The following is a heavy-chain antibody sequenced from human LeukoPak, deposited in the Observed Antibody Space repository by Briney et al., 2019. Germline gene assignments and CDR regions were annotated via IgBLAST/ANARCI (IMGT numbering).Heavy chain of an antibody. CDR3: ATGLSTSRWDGVDY. J-gene: IGHJ4*02. CDR2: FDSEDGET. Sequence: ASVKVSCKVSGYTLTELSMHWVRQAPGKGLEWMGGFDSEDGETIYAQKFQGRVTMTEDTSTDTAYMELSSLRSEDTAVYYCATGLSTSRWDGVDYWGQGTLVTVSS. CDR1: GYTLTELS. V-gene: IGHV1-24*01. D-gene: IGHD2-2*01.